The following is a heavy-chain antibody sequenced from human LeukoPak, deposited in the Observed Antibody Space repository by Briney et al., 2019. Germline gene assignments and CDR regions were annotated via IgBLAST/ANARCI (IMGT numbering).Heavy chain of an antibody. V-gene: IGHV3-66*01. Sequence: GGSLRLSCAASGFTVSSNYMSWVRQAPGKGLEWVSVIYSGGSTYYADSVEGRFTISRDNSKNTLYLQMNSLRAEDTAVYYCAGDPIVGAPGGMDVWGQGTTVTVSS. D-gene: IGHD1-26*01. J-gene: IGHJ6*02. CDR1: GFTVSSNY. CDR2: IYSGGST. CDR3: AGDPIVGAPGGMDV.